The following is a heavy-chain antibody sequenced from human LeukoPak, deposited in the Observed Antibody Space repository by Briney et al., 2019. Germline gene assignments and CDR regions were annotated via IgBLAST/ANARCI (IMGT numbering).Heavy chain of an antibody. CDR2: IYYSGST. Sequence: SQTLSLTCTVSGGSISSGDYYWSWIRQPPGKGLEWIGYIYYSGSTYYNPSLKSRVTISVDTSKNQFSLKLSSVTPADTAVYYCARGVGDIVVVTEFDPWGQGTLVTVSS. D-gene: IGHD2-2*01. J-gene: IGHJ5*02. CDR1: GGSISSGDYY. CDR3: ARGVGDIVVVTEFDP. V-gene: IGHV4-30-4*08.